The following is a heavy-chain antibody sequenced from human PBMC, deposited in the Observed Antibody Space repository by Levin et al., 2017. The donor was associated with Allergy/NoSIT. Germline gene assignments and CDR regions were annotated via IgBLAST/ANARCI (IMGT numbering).Heavy chain of an antibody. D-gene: IGHD2-8*01. V-gene: IGHV1-69*01. CDR1: GGTFRNYG. Sequence: KISCKASGGTFRNYGINWVRQARGLGLEWVGGIIPIFGTVYYAQKFQGRVTITADESTSTVYMELSSLRSEDTAVYYCARGYCTNGVCYYYYYYGMDVWGPGTTVTISS. J-gene: IGHJ6*02. CDR2: IIPIFGTV. CDR3: ARGYCTNGVCYYYYYYGMDV.